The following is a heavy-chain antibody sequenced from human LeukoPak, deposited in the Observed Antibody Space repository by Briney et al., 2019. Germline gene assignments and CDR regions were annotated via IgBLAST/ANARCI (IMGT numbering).Heavy chain of an antibody. CDR3: ARVADITDYYYYYMDV. V-gene: IGHV3-11*04. Sequence: GGSLRLSCAASGFTFSDYYMSWIRQAPGKGLEWVSYISSSGSTIYYADSVKGRFTISRDNAKNSLYLQMNSLRAEDTAVYYCARVADITDYYYYYMDVWGKATTVTVSS. CDR2: ISSSGSTI. CDR1: GFTFSDYY. D-gene: IGHD1-14*01. J-gene: IGHJ6*03.